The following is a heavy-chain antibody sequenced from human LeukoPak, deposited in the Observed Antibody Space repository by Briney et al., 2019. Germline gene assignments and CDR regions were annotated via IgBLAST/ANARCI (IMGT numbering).Heavy chain of an antibody. J-gene: IGHJ4*02. D-gene: IGHD1-26*01. V-gene: IGHV3-23*01. Sequence: PGGSLRLSCAASGFTFNNYAMTWVRQAPGKGLEWVSSISASGVMTYYADSVKGRITVSRDNSKNSVYLQMNRLTAADTAVYYCAKDRSIGTYYTFDHWGQVIPVTAAS. CDR1: GFTFNNYA. CDR3: AKDRSIGTYYTFDH. CDR2: ISASGVMT.